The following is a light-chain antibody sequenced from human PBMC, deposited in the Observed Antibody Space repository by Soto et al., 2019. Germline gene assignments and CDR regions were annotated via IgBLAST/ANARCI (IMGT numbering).Light chain of an antibody. CDR3: QQYNSYPWT. CDR1: QSISSW. Sequence: DIQMTQSPSTLSASVGDRVTITCRASQSISSWLAWYQQKPGKATKLLIYKTSSLESGDPSRFSGSGSGTKFTITISSLQTDDFATYYCQQYNSYPWTFGQGTKVEIK. CDR2: KTS. J-gene: IGKJ1*01. V-gene: IGKV1-5*03.